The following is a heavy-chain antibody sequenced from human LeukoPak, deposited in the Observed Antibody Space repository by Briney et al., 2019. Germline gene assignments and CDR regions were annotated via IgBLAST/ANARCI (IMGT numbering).Heavy chain of an antibody. CDR2: IYYSGST. D-gene: IGHD3-10*01. CDR3: ARDLGYYYGSGSYGH. CDR1: GGSISSGGYY. V-gene: IGHV4-31*03. Sequence: SETLSLTCTVSGGSISSGGYYWSWIRQHPGKGLEWIGYIYYSGSTYYNPSLKSRVTISVDTSKNQFSLKLRSVTAADTALYYCARDLGYYYGSGSYGHWGQGTLVTVSS. J-gene: IGHJ4*02.